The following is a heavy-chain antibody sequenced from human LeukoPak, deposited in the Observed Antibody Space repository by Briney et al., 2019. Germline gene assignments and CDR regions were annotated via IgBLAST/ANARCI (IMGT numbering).Heavy chain of an antibody. Sequence: ASVKVSCKVSGYTLTELSMHWVRQAPGKGLEWMGGSDPEDGETIYAQKFQGRVTMTEDTSTDTAYMELSSLRSEDTAVYYCATGGRYCSSTSCHYYYYYYMDVWGKGTTVTVSS. CDR1: GYTLTELS. CDR2: SDPEDGET. V-gene: IGHV1-24*01. D-gene: IGHD2-2*01. CDR3: ATGGRYCSSTSCHYYYYYYMDV. J-gene: IGHJ6*03.